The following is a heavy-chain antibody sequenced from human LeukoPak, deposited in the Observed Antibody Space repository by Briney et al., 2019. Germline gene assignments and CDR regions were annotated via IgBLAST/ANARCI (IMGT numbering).Heavy chain of an antibody. CDR1: GFTFSSYA. CDR3: ARDKGPPAATIVVGAFDI. Sequence: GGSLRLSCAASGFTFSSYAMHWVRQAPGKGLEWVAVISYDGSNKYYADSVKGRFTISRDNPKNTLYLQMGSLRAEDMAVYYCARDKGPPAATIVVGAFDIWGQGTMVTVSS. CDR2: ISYDGSNK. V-gene: IGHV3-30*14. J-gene: IGHJ3*02. D-gene: IGHD5-24*01.